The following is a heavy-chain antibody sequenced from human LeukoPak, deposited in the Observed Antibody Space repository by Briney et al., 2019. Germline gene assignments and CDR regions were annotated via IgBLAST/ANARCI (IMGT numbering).Heavy chain of an antibody. D-gene: IGHD4-17*01. Sequence: ASVKVSCKASGYTFTGYYMHWVRQAPGQGLEWMGWINPNSGGTNYAQKFQGRVTMTRDTSISTAYMELSRLRSDDTAEYYCARPYGDYVVNRFDYWGQGTLVTVSS. CDR1: GYTFTGYY. V-gene: IGHV1-2*02. CDR3: ARPYGDYVVNRFDY. CDR2: INPNSGGT. J-gene: IGHJ4*02.